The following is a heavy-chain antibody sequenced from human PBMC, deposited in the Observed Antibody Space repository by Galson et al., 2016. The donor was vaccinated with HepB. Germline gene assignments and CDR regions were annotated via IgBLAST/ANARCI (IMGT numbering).Heavy chain of an antibody. CDR3: VREGGYCYGDSCRYFDL. V-gene: IGHV3-21*01. CDR2: ISRSSSLI. Sequence: SLRLSCADSGFTFSSDSMNWVRQAPGKGLEWISSISRSSSLIYYADSVTGRFTISRDNAKRSLHLRMNSLRVEDTAVYYCVREGGYCYGDSCRYFDLWGRGTVVTVSS. D-gene: IGHD2-15*01. J-gene: IGHJ2*01. CDR1: GFTFSSDS.